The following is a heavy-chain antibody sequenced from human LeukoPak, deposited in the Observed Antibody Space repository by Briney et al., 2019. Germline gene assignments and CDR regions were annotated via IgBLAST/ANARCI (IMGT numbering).Heavy chain of an antibody. CDR3: ARGVEMCTKVGTFDV. Sequence: GGSLRLSCAGSRFTVTDKYMSWVRQAPGEGLEWVSVIYSGGSTYYAESVKGRFTISRDISKNTVFPQMNSLRAEDTAVYYCARGVEMCTKVGTFDVWGQGTMVTVSS. J-gene: IGHJ3*01. V-gene: IGHV3-66*01. CDR2: IYSGGST. D-gene: IGHD1-1*01. CDR1: RFTVTDKY.